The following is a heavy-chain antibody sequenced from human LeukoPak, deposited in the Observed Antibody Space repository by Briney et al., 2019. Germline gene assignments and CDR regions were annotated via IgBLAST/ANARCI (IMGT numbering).Heavy chain of an antibody. V-gene: IGHV3-23*01. J-gene: IGHJ4*02. CDR1: GFSFNNYA. CDR3: VKGGYDYVEVAYFDF. Sequence: PGGSLRLSCAASGFSFNNYAMSWVRQAPGKGPEWVSIIIASSGSTFYADSVKGRFTISRDNSKNTLYLQMNSLRVEDTAVYYCVKGGYDYVEVAYFDFWGQGTLVTVSS. CDR2: IIASSGST. D-gene: IGHD5-12*01.